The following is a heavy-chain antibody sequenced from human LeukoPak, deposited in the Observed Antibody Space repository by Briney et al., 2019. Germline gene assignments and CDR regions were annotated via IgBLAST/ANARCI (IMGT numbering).Heavy chain of an antibody. V-gene: IGHV4-39*01. J-gene: IGHJ4*02. CDR2: IYYSGST. D-gene: IGHD5-24*01. CDR3: ARLKMATIDFDY. CDR1: GGSISSSSYY. Sequence: SETLSLTCTVSGGSISSSSYYWGWIRQPPGEGLEWIGSIYYSGSTYYNPSLKSRVTISVDTSKNQFSLKLSSVTAADTAVYYCARLKMATIDFDYWGQGTLVTVSS.